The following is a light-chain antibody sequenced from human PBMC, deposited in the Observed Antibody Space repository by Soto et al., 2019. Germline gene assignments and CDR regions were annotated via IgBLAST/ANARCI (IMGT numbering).Light chain of an antibody. V-gene: IGKV3-20*01. CDR1: QSVSSSY. CDR2: GAS. Sequence: EIVLTQSPGTLSLSPWERATLSCRASQSVSSSYLAWYQQKLGQPPRVLVYGASTRATGIPARFSGSGSETEFTLTISSLQPEDFATYYCLQHNSYPWTFGQGTKVDI. CDR3: LQHNSYPWT. J-gene: IGKJ1*01.